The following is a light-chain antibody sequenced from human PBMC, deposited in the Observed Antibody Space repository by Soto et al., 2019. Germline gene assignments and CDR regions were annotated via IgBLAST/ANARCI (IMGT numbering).Light chain of an antibody. V-gene: IGKV3-20*01. CDR1: QSVSSNF. CDR3: QQYASSVT. Sequence: EIVLTQSPGSLSLSPGEGATLFCRASQSVSSNFFAWYQQKPGQAPRLLINGASTRATGIPDRFSGSGSGTDLTLTISRLEPEDFAVYYCQQYASSVTFGQGTKVEIK. CDR2: GAS. J-gene: IGKJ1*01.